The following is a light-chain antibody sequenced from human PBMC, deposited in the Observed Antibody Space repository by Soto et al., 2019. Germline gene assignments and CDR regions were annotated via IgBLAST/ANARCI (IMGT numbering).Light chain of an antibody. CDR1: QSVDSN. V-gene: IGKV3D-15*01. CDR2: GAS. Sequence: EIVMTQSPATLSVSPGDGATLSCRASQSVDSNLAWYQQEPGQTPRLLMYGASTRPTGIPARFSGSGSGTDFTLSISRLEPEDLAVYYCQQYGNSLTFGGGTKVDIK. J-gene: IGKJ4*01. CDR3: QQYGNSLT.